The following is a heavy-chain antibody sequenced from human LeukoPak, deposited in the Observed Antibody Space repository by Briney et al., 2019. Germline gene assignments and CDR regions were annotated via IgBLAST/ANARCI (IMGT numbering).Heavy chain of an antibody. V-gene: IGHV1-3*02. Sequence: ASVKVSCKASGYTFTSYAMHWVRQAPGQRLEWMGWSNAGNGNTKYSQEFQGRVTITRDTSASTAYMELSSLRSEDTAVYYCAKADRNYYDSSGYYYARTLIFQHWGQGTLVTVSS. CDR2: SNAGNGNT. J-gene: IGHJ1*01. CDR3: AKADRNYYDSSGYYYARTLIFQH. D-gene: IGHD3-22*01. CDR1: GYTFTSYA.